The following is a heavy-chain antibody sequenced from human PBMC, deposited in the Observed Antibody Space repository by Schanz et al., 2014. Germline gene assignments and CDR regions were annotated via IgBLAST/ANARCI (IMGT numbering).Heavy chain of an antibody. J-gene: IGHJ5*02. CDR1: GFTFSSYG. V-gene: IGHV3-30*18. Sequence: VQLVESGGGLVQPGGSLRLSCAASGFTFSSYGMHWVRQAPGKGLEWVAIISLDGSNQYYADSVKGRFTISRDNSKNTLYLQMNSLRAEDTAVYYCAKELYSGSHYGWFDPWGQGTLVTVSS. D-gene: IGHD1-26*01. CDR2: ISLDGSNQ. CDR3: AKELYSGSHYGWFDP.